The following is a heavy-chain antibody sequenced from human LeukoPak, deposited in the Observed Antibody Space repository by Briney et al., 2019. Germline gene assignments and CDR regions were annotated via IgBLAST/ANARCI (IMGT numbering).Heavy chain of an antibody. V-gene: IGHV3-33*06. D-gene: IGHD7-27*01. CDR2: IWYDGSNK. Sequence: GRSLRLSCAASGFTFSSYGMHWVRQAPGKGLEWVAVIWYDGSNKYYADSVKGRFTISRDNSKNTLYLQMNSLGAEDTAVYYCAKERVSSGDFDYWGQGTLVTVSS. CDR3: AKERVSSGDFDY. CDR1: GFTFSSYG. J-gene: IGHJ4*02.